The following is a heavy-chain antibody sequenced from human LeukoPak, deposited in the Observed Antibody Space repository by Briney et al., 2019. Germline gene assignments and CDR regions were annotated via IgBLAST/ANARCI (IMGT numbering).Heavy chain of an antibody. V-gene: IGHV1-8*01. CDR3: ARGLPDTSSSFIVYFYYYMDV. D-gene: IGHD6-6*01. CDR1: GYTFTSYD. J-gene: IGHJ6*03. Sequence: ASVKVSCKASGYTFTSYDINWARQATGQGLEWMGWMNPNSGNTGYAQKFQGRVTMTGDASVSTAYMELSSLRSEDTAVYYCARGLPDTSSSFIVYFYYYMDVWGKGTTVTVSS. CDR2: MNPNSGNT.